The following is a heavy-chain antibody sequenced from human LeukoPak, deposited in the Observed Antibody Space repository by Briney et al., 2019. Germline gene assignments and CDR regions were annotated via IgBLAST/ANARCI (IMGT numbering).Heavy chain of an antibody. Sequence: ASVKVSCKASGGTFSSYAISWVRQAPGQGLEWTGGIIPIFGTANYAQKFQGRVTITADESTSTAYMELSSLRSEDTAVYYCARDTNPYGDYGEGSYYFDYWGQGTLVTVSS. CDR3: ARDTNPYGDYGEGSYYFDY. J-gene: IGHJ4*02. CDR1: GGTFSSYA. D-gene: IGHD4-17*01. V-gene: IGHV1-69*13. CDR2: IIPIFGTA.